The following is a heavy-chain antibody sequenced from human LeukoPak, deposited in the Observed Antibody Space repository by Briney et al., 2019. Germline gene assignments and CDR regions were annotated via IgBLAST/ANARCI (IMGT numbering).Heavy chain of an antibody. CDR1: GYTFTSYY. D-gene: IGHD2-2*01. CDR3: ARRIGVVDANWFDP. CDR2: INPNGSGT. Sequence: ASLKLSCTASGYTFTSYYMHWVRQAPGQGLEWMGWINPNGSGTNYAQKFQGRVTMTRDTSISTAYMELSRLRSDDTAVYYCARRIGVVDANWFDPWGPGTLVTVSS. V-gene: IGHV1-2*02. J-gene: IGHJ5*02.